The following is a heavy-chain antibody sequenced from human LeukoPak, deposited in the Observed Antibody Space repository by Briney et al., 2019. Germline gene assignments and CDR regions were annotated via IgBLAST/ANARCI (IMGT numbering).Heavy chain of an antibody. J-gene: IGHJ4*02. CDR1: GFTFSSYW. CDR2: INSDGSTT. Sequence: PGGPLRLSCAASGFTFSSYWLHWVRQAPGKGLVWVSRINSDGSTTTYADSVKGRFTISRDNAKNTLYLQMNSLRAEDTAVYYCASARLGGHSDYWGQGTLVTVSS. V-gene: IGHV3-74*01. D-gene: IGHD2-21*01. CDR3: ASARLGGHSDY.